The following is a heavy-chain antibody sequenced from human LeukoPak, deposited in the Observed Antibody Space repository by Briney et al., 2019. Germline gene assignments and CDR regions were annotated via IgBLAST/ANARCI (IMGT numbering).Heavy chain of an antibody. CDR2: IYHTGST. Sequence: PSETLSLTCTVSGGSISNYYWSWIRQPPGKGLEWLGYIYHTGSTSYNPSLKSRVTISVDTSKNQFSLKLSSVTAADTAVYYCARGDIVATMSLDYWGQGTLVTVSS. D-gene: IGHD5-12*01. V-gene: IGHV4-59*12. J-gene: IGHJ4*02. CDR3: ARGDIVATMSLDY. CDR1: GGSISNYY.